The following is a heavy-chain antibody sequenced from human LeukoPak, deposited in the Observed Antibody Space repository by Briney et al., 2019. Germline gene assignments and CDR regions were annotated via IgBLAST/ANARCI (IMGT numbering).Heavy chain of an antibody. D-gene: IGHD3-16*01. CDR1: GGSISSGSYY. CDR3: ARVFRGRGGFDY. Sequence: SETLSLTCTVSGGSISSGSYYWRWIRQPAGKGLEWIGRIYTSGSTNYNPSLKSRVTISVDTSKNQFSLKLSSVTAADTAVYYCARVFRGRGGFDYWGQGTLVTVSS. J-gene: IGHJ4*02. CDR2: IYTSGST. V-gene: IGHV4-61*02.